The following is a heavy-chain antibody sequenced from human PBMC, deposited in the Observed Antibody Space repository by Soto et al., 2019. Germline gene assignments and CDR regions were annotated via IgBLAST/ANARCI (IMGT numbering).Heavy chain of an antibody. Sequence: SETLSLTCTVSGGPIHSSTYYWGWIRQPPGKRLEWIGSVYYSGTTYYNPSLESRVTISVDASKNQLSLKLKSVTAADTALYYCARVQAFTGPPGDAFDIWGPGTRVTVSS. CDR1: GGPIHSSTYY. CDR3: ARVQAFTGPPGDAFDI. J-gene: IGHJ3*02. CDR2: VYYSGTT. V-gene: IGHV4-39*01.